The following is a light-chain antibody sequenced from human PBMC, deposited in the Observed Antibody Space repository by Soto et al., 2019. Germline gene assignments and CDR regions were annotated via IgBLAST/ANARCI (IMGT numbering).Light chain of an antibody. Sequence: DIQMTQSPPSLSASVGDRVTITCRASQSIGVFLNWYQVRPGRAPKLLIHVASSLQTGAPSRFSGSGSGTDFTLTISSLQPEDFATYYCHQTYANPWTFGQGTKVDI. CDR1: QSIGVF. V-gene: IGKV1-39*01. CDR3: HQTYANPWT. J-gene: IGKJ1*01. CDR2: VAS.